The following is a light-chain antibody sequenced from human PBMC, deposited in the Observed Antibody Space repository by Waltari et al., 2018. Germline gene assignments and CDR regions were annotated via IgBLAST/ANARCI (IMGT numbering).Light chain of an antibody. CDR1: SSDIGAYNF. V-gene: IGLV2-14*03. CDR2: DVT. CDR3: ASYTSSDSFVV. J-gene: IGLJ2*01. Sequence: QSALTQHASVSGSPGQSITISCTGTSSDIGAYNFVSWDQHHPGEAPKLVIYDVTKRPSGISKRFSGSKSGNTASLTISGLQAEDEANYVCASYTSSDSFVVFGGGTKLTVL.